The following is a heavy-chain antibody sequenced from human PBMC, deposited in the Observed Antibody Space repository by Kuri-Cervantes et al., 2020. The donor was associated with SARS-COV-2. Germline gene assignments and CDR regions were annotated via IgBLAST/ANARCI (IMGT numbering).Heavy chain of an antibody. CDR2: INHSGST. CDR3: AGSPGGVFDC. V-gene: IGHV4-34*01. J-gene: IGHJ4*02. D-gene: IGHD3-16*01. CDR1: GGSFSAYY. Sequence: GSLRLSCAVHGGSFSAYYWSWIRQPPGKGLEWIGEINHSGSTNYNPSLKSRVTISVDTSKHQLSLKLSSVTAADTAVYYCAGSPGGVFDCWGQGTLVTVSS.